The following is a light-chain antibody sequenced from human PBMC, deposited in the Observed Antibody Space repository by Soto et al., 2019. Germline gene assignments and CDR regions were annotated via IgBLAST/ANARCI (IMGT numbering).Light chain of an antibody. V-gene: IGLV2-14*01. CDR2: DIT. J-gene: IGLJ1*01. CDR3: VSFTTSKSYV. Sequence: QSVLTQPDSVSGSPGQSITISCTGTSSDVGAYIFVSWYQQYPGKAPKLMIYDITNRPSGVSNRFSGSKAGNTASLTISGLQAEDEADYYCVSFTTSKSYVFGTGTKVTVL. CDR1: SSDVGAYIF.